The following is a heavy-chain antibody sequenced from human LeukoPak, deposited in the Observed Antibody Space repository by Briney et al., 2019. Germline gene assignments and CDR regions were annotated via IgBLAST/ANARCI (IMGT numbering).Heavy chain of an antibody. D-gene: IGHD1-26*01. Sequence: GGSLRLSCAASGFTFSSYCMNWVRPAPGKGREWVASISIISSYIYYADSVKGRFTISRDNAKNSLYLQMNSLRGEDTAVYYCARDIPWELLSLWGQGTLVTVSS. CDR3: ARDIPWELLSL. CDR1: GFTFSSYC. V-gene: IGHV3-21*01. CDR2: ISIISSYI. J-gene: IGHJ4*02.